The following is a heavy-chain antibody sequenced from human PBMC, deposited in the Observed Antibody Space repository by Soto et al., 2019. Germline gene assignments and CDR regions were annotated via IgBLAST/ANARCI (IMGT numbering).Heavy chain of an antibody. Sequence: PSETLSLTCAVSGGSIISSNWLRWVRHPAGKGLEWIGEIYHSGSTNYNPSLKSRVTISVDKSKNQFSLKLSSVTAADTAVYYCAIVVPAAIRGNWFDPWGQGTLVTVSS. CDR1: GGSIISSNW. V-gene: IGHV4-4*02. J-gene: IGHJ5*02. CDR3: AIVVPAAIRGNWFDP. D-gene: IGHD2-2*01. CDR2: IYHSGST.